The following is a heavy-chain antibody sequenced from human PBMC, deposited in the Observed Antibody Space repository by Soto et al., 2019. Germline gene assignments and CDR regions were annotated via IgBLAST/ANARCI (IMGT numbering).Heavy chain of an antibody. CDR2: ISWNSGDI. J-gene: IGHJ2*01. Sequence: EVQLVESGGGLVQPGRSLRLSCAASGFIFDDYAMHWVRQAPGKGLEWVAGISWNSGDIGYADSVKGRFTISRDNAKNSLYLQMNSLRAEDTARYYCAEDTDGGDRNTYYDFDLWGRGTLVTVSS. CDR3: AEDTDGGDRNTYYDFDL. V-gene: IGHV3-9*01. D-gene: IGHD3-22*01. CDR1: GFIFDDYA.